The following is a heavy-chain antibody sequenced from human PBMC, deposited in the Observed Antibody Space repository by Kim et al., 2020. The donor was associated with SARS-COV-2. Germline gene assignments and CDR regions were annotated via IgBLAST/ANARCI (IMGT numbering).Heavy chain of an antibody. J-gene: IGHJ4*02. CDR3: ARGRGYSYGYFDY. D-gene: IGHD5-18*01. V-gene: IGHV3-33*01. Sequence: YADSVKGRFTITRDNSMNTLYLQMNSLRAEDTAVYYCARGRGYSYGYFDYWGQGTLVTVSS.